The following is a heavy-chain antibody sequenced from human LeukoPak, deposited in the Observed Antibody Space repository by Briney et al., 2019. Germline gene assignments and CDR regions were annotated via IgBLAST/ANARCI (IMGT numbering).Heavy chain of an antibody. Sequence: PSQTLSLTCTVSGGSISSGFYYWNWIRQPAGKGLEWIGRVYTSGSTNYNPSLKSRVAISVDTSKNQFSLKLSSVTAADTAVYYCARGSAAHYYYYMDVWGKGTTVTVSS. V-gene: IGHV4-61*02. CDR2: VYTSGST. CDR3: ARGSAAHYYYYMDV. CDR1: GGSISSGFYY. J-gene: IGHJ6*03. D-gene: IGHD2-15*01.